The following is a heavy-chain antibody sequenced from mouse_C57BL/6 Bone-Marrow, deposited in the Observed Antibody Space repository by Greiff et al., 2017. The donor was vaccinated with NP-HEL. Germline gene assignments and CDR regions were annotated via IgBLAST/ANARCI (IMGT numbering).Heavy chain of an antibody. Sequence: VKLQESGAELARPGASVKLSCKASGYTFTSYGISWVKQRTGQGLEWIGEIYPRSGNTYYNEKFKGKATLTADKSSSTAYMELRSLTSEDSAVYFCARFPPLLLRYWGQGTLVTVSA. CDR2: IYPRSGNT. D-gene: IGHD1-1*01. V-gene: IGHV1-81*01. CDR3: ARFPPLLLRY. J-gene: IGHJ3*01. CDR1: GYTFTSYG.